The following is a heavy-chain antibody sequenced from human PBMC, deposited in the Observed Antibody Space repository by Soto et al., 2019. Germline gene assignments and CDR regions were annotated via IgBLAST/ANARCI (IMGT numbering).Heavy chain of an antibody. Sequence: GGSLRLSCAASGSTFSSYAMSWVRQAPGKGLEWVSAISGSGGSTYYADSVKGRFTISRDNSKNTLYLQMNSLRAEDTAVYYCATDVEIGTMTPQGQGNWFDTWGQGTLVTVSS. CDR3: ATDVEIGTMTPQGQGNWFDT. CDR1: GSTFSSYA. V-gene: IGHV3-23*01. CDR2: ISGSGGST. D-gene: IGHD2-2*01. J-gene: IGHJ5*02.